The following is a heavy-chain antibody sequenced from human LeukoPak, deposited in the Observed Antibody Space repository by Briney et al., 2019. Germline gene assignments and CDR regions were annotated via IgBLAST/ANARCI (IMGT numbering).Heavy chain of an antibody. CDR2: IYYSGSS. V-gene: IGHV4-39*01. Sequence: SETLSLTCTVSGDSITGSSYYWGWIRQSPGKGLEWIGSIYYSGSSYYNPSLKSRVTISVDTSKNQFSLKLSSVTAADTAVYYCARQYDSSGYYYFDYWGQGTLVTVSS. J-gene: IGHJ4*02. CDR1: GDSITGSSYY. CDR3: ARQYDSSGYYYFDY. D-gene: IGHD3-22*01.